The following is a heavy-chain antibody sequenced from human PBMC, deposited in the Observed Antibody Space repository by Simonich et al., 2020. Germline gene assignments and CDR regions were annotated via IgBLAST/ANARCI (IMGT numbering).Heavy chain of an antibody. Sequence: QLQLQESGPGLVKPSETLSLTCTVSGGSISSSSYYWGWIRQPPGKGLEWIGSIYYSAITYYNPSLKSRVTISVDTSKNQFSLKLSSVTAADTAVYYCASTLFTASSSFAFDIWGQGTMVTVSS. D-gene: IGHD6-6*01. CDR1: GGSISSSSYY. V-gene: IGHV4-39*01. J-gene: IGHJ3*02. CDR2: IYYSAIT. CDR3: ASTLFTASSSFAFDI.